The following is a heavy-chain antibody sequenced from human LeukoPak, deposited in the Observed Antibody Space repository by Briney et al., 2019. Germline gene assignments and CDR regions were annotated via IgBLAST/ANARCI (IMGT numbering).Heavy chain of an antibody. CDR3: ASPVTTNGMDV. CDR2: INHSGST. CDR1: GGSFSGYY. Sequence: PSETLSLTCAVYGGSFSGYYWSWIRQPPGKGLEWIGEINHSGSTNYNPSLKSRVTISVDTSKNQFSLKLSSVTAADTAVYYCASPVTTNGMDVWGQGTTVTVSS. J-gene: IGHJ6*02. V-gene: IGHV4-34*01. D-gene: IGHD2-21*02.